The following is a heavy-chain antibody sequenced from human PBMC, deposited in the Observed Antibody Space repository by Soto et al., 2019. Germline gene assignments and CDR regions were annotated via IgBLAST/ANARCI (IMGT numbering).Heavy chain of an antibody. J-gene: IGHJ4*02. Sequence: QVPLVESGGGVVQPGRSLRLSCAASGFTFSGYGMHWVRQAPGKGLEWVALISFDGSNTYYADSVKGRFTISRDNSQNTLYLQMHSLRAEDTSLYYCGAGQFFSDYWGQGALVTVSS. D-gene: IGHD6-19*01. CDR3: GAGQFFSDY. CDR2: ISFDGSNT. CDR1: GFTFSGYG. V-gene: IGHV3-30*03.